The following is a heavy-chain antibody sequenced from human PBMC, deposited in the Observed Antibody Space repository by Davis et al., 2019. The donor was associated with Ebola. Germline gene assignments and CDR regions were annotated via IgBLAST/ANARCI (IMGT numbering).Heavy chain of an antibody. CDR1: GFTFTSYD. CDR3: ATYFYNKRDFDY. V-gene: IGHV3-23*01. D-gene: IGHD3-3*01. CDR2: VTTTGRNT. Sequence: GESLKISCAASGFTFTSYDMTWVRQGPGKGLECVSGVTTTGRNTYYADSVKGRFTISRDNSKNTLYLEMNNLRAEDTAVYHCATYFYNKRDFDYWGQGTLVTVS. J-gene: IGHJ4*02.